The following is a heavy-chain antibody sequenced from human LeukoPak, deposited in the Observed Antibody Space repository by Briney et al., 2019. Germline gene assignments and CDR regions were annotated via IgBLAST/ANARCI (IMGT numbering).Heavy chain of an antibody. J-gene: IGHJ4*02. CDR3: SRHVVAVGFDY. Sequence: GGSLRLSCAASGFTFSTYSMNWVRQAPEKGLEWVSSITSSSSYIYYADSVKGRFTISRDNAKNSLYLQMNSLRAEDTAVYYCSRHVVAVGFDYWGQGPLVTVSS. CDR2: ITSSSSYI. V-gene: IGHV3-21*01. CDR1: GFTFSTYS. D-gene: IGHD3-22*01.